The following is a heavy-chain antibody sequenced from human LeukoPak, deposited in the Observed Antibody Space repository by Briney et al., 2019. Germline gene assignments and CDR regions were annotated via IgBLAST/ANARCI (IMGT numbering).Heavy chain of an antibody. J-gene: IGHJ6*02. D-gene: IGHD2/OR15-2a*01. Sequence: GGSLRLSCAASGFTFNIYAIHWIRQAPGKGLEWVAVISYDGSNKYYADSVKGRFTISRDNSKNTLYLQMNSLRAEDTAVYYCARDRSEYYYYAMDVWGQGTTVTVSS. CDR3: ARDRSEYYYYAMDV. CDR2: ISYDGSNK. V-gene: IGHV3-30-3*01. CDR1: GFTFNIYA.